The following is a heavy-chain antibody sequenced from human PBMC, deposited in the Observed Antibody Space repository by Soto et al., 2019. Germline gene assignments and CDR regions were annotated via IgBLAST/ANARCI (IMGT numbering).Heavy chain of an antibody. V-gene: IGHV3-23*01. CDR1: GFTFSSYA. CDR3: AKDEKYYDILTGSNWFDP. Sequence: GGSLRLSCAASGFTFSSYAMSWVRQAPGKGLEWVSAISGSGGSTYYADSVKGRFTISRDNSKNTLYLQMNSLRAEDTAVYYCAKDEKYYDILTGSNWFDPWGQGTLVTVSS. CDR2: ISGSGGST. D-gene: IGHD3-9*01. J-gene: IGHJ5*02.